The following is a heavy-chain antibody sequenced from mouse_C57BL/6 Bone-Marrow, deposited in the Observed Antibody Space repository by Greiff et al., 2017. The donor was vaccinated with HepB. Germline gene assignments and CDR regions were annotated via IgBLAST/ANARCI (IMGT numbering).Heavy chain of an antibody. J-gene: IGHJ4*01. Sequence: VQLQQSGAELVMPGASVKLSCKASGYTFTSYWMHWVKQRPGQGLEWIGEIDPSDSYTNYNQKFKGKSTLTVDKSSSTAYMQLSSLTSEDSAVYYCASCGYAMDYWGQGTSVTVSS. V-gene: IGHV1-69*01. CDR1: GYTFTSYW. D-gene: IGHD1-1*02. CDR3: ASCGYAMDY. CDR2: IDPSDSYT.